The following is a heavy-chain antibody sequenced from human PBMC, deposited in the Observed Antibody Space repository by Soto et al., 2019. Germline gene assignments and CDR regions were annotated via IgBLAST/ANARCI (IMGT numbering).Heavy chain of an antibody. Sequence: AGGSLRLSCAASGFTFDDYGMSWVRQAPGKGLEWVSGINWNGGSTGYVDSVKGRFTISRDNAKNSLYLQMNSLRAEDTALYHCARGLAVAGTGAFDIWGQGTIVTVSS. CDR3: ARGLAVAGTGAFDI. D-gene: IGHD6-19*01. V-gene: IGHV3-20*01. J-gene: IGHJ3*02. CDR1: GFTFDDYG. CDR2: INWNGGST.